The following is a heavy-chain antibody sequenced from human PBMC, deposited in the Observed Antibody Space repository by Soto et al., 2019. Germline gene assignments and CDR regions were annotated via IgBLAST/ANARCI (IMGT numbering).Heavy chain of an antibody. J-gene: IGHJ4*02. CDR1: GYTFTSHY. CDR2: INPSGGST. V-gene: IGHV1-46*01. CDR3: ARALCSGGSCYGYYFDY. Sequence: ASVKVSCKASGYTFTSHYMHWVRQAPGQGLEWMGIINPSGGSTSYAQKFQGRVTMTRDTSTSTVYMELSSLRSEDTAVYYCARALCSGGSCYGYYFDYWGQGTLVTVSS. D-gene: IGHD2-15*01.